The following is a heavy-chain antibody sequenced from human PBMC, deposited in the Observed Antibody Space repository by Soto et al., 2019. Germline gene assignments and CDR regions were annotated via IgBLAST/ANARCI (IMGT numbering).Heavy chain of an antibody. J-gene: IGHJ4*02. CDR3: ATLWGQD. Sequence: SETLSLTCAVPGGSISSGGYSWSWIRQPPGKGLEWIGYIYHSGSTYYNPSLKSRVTISVDRSRNQFSLKLSSVTAADTAVYYCATLWGQDWGQGTLVTVSS. V-gene: IGHV4-30-2*01. CDR1: GGSISSGGYS. D-gene: IGHD3-10*01. CDR2: IYHSGST.